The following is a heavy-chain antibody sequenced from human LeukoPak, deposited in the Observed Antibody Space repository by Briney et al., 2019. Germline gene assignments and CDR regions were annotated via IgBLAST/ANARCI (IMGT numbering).Heavy chain of an antibody. D-gene: IGHD1-26*01. V-gene: IGHV1-18*01. Sequence: ASVKASCKAFGYTFTSYGISWVRQAPGQGLEWMGWISAYNGNTNYAQKLQGRVTMTTDTSTSTAYMELRSLRSDDTAVYYCARGGSPRYYYYGMDVWGQGTTVTVSS. J-gene: IGHJ6*02. CDR3: ARGGSPRYYYYGMDV. CDR1: GYTFTSYG. CDR2: ISAYNGNT.